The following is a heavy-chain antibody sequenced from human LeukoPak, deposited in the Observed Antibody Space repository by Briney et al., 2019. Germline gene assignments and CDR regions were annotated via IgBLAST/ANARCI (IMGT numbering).Heavy chain of an antibody. CDR1: GFTVSSNY. CDR3: ARGLSITMIVVVITAFDY. Sequence: GGSLRLSCAASGFTVSSNYMSWVRQAPGKGLEWVSTISSGGGTTYYADSAKGRFTISRDNSDNTLYLQMNSLRAEDTAVYYCARGLSITMIVVVITAFDYWGQGTLVTVSS. D-gene: IGHD3-22*01. J-gene: IGHJ4*02. V-gene: IGHV3-23*01. CDR2: ISSGGGTT.